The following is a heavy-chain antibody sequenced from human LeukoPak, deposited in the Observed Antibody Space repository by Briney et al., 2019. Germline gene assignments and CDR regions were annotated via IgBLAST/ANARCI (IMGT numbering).Heavy chain of an antibody. Sequence: GGSLRLSCAASGFTFSSYAMHWVRQAPGKGLEWVAVISYDGSNKYYADSVKGRFTISRDNSKNTLYLQMNSLRAEDTAVYYCARDQGYYARNFDYWGQGTLVTVSS. CDR1: GFTFSSYA. CDR3: ARDQGYYARNFDY. CDR2: ISYDGSNK. D-gene: IGHD1-26*01. V-gene: IGHV3-30*01. J-gene: IGHJ4*02.